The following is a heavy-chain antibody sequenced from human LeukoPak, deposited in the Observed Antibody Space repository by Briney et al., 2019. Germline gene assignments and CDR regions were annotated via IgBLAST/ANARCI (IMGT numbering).Heavy chain of an antibody. D-gene: IGHD5-18*01. CDR2: IRYDGSNK. CDR3: ARKYSYGRAGYFDY. Sequence: GGSLRLSCAASGFTFSSYGMHWVRQAPGKGLEWVALIRYDGSNKYYADSVKGRFTISRDNAKNSLYLQMNSLRAEDTALYYCARKYSYGRAGYFDYWGQGTLVTVSS. J-gene: IGHJ4*02. CDR1: GFTFSSYG. V-gene: IGHV3-33*01.